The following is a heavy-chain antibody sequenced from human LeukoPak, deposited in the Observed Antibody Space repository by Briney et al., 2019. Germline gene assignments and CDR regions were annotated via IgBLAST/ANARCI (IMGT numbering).Heavy chain of an antibody. D-gene: IGHD2-2*01. CDR1: GFTFSSYA. J-gene: IGHJ4*02. CDR3: AGTFLLSGFYFDY. CDR2: ISGSGGST. V-gene: IGHV3-23*01. Sequence: GGTLRLSCAASGFTFSSYAMHWVRQAPGKGLEWVSAISGSGGSTYYADSVKGRFTISRDNSKNTLYLQMNSLRAEDTAVYYCAGTFLLSGFYFDYWGQGTLVTVSS.